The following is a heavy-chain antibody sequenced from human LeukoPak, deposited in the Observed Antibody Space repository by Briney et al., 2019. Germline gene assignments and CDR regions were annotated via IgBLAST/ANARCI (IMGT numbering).Heavy chain of an antibody. J-gene: IGHJ4*02. V-gene: IGHV1-69*13. Sequence: ASVKVSCKASGGSFRRYPISWVRQAPGQGLEWMGGIIPIFGTANYAQKFQGRVTITADESTSTAYMELSSLRSEDTAVYYCARDQSWNSGFDYWGQGTLVTVSS. CDR2: IIPIFGTA. D-gene: IGHD1-26*01. CDR3: ARDQSWNSGFDY. CDR1: GGSFRRYP.